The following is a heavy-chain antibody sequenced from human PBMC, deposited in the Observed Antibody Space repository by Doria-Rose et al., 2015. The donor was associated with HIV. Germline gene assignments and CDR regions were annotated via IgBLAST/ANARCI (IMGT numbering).Heavy chain of an antibody. Sequence: FIRSKAYGGTTEYAASLKDRFTISRDDSNTIAYLHMNSLKTEDTAVYFCTKSYNNFWSGSYYDYWGLGTLVTVSS. CDR2: IRSKAYGGTT. V-gene: IGHV3-49*02. J-gene: IGHJ4*02. CDR3: TKSYNNFWSGSYYDY. D-gene: IGHD3-3*01.